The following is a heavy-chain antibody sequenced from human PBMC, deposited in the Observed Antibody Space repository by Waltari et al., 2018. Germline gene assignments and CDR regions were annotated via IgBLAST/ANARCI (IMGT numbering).Heavy chain of an antibody. CDR2: IIPILCTA. J-gene: IGHJ4*02. CDR3: ARDRWLQLQGRYFDY. V-gene: IGHV1-69*01. CDR1: GGTFSSYA. D-gene: IGHD5-12*01. Sequence: QVQLVQSGAEVKKPGSSVKVSCKASGGTFSSYAISWLRQAPGEGLEWMGGIIPILCTAHHDQKFQGRVTITADESTSTAYMELRSPRYEDTAVYYCARDRWLQLQGRYFDYWGQGTLVTVSS.